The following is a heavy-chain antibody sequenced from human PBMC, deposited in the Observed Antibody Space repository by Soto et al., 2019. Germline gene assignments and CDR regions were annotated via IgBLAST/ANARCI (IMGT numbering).Heavy chain of an antibody. CDR3: ARHDYVFFDY. CDR1: GGSISSYY. D-gene: IGHD4-17*01. V-gene: IGHV4-59*08. CDR2: IYYSGST. J-gene: IGHJ4*02. Sequence: QVQLQESGPGLVKPSETLSLTCTVSGGSISSYYWSWIRQPPGKGLEWIGYIYYSGSTNYTPSLKSRVTISVDTSKNQFSLKLSSVTAADTAVYYCARHDYVFFDYWGQGTLVTVSS.